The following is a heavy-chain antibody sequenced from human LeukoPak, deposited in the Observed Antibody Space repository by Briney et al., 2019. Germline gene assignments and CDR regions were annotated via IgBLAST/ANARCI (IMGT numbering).Heavy chain of an antibody. Sequence: GGSLRLSCAASGISFSSNAMSWVRQAPGKGLEWVSGVSGSGGGTYYADSVKGRLTISRDNSKNTLYLQMNSLRAEDTAVYYCAKGQNSYDYSGLHIWGQGTMVTVSS. CDR3: AKGQNSYDYSGLHI. CDR2: VSGSGGGT. D-gene: IGHD3-22*01. J-gene: IGHJ3*02. CDR1: GISFSSNA. V-gene: IGHV3-23*01.